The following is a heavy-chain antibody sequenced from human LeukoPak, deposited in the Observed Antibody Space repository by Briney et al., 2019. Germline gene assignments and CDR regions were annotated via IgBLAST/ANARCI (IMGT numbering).Heavy chain of an antibody. CDR3: VRGGGGHYYDY. Sequence: PGGSLRLSCAASAFSFSSYGMNWVRQAPGKGLEWVSYISSSGSTIYYADSVKGRFTISRDNAKNSLYLQMNSLRAEGTAVYYCVRGGGGHYYDYWGQGTLVTVSS. CDR2: ISSSGSTI. CDR1: AFSFSSYG. V-gene: IGHV3-48*03. D-gene: IGHD2-15*01. J-gene: IGHJ4*02.